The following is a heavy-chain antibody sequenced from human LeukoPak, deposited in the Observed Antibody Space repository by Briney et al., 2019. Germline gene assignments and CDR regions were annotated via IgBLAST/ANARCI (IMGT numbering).Heavy chain of an antibody. CDR3: ARHSHSSGWYLYAFDI. Sequence: SETLSLTCAVYGGSFSGYYWSWIRQPPGKGLEWIGEINHSGSTNYNPSLKSRVTISVDTSKNQFSLKLSSVTAADTAVYYCARHSHSSGWYLYAFDIWGQGTMVTVSS. J-gene: IGHJ3*02. CDR1: GGSFSGYY. V-gene: IGHV4-34*01. D-gene: IGHD6-19*01. CDR2: INHSGST.